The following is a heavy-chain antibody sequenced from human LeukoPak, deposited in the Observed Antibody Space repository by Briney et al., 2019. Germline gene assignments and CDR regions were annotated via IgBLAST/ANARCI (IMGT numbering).Heavy chain of an antibody. J-gene: IGHJ4*02. Sequence: GGSLRLSCAASGFVFSSNSMIWVRQAPGRGLEWVANIKQDGSMKQYADSARGRFIISRDNAKNSVYLQLSSLKAEDSAVYFCARDESGGYYVYWGQGTLVTVSS. CDR3: ARDESGGYYVY. V-gene: IGHV3-7*01. CDR2: IKQDGSMK. D-gene: IGHD2-15*01. CDR1: GFVFSSNS.